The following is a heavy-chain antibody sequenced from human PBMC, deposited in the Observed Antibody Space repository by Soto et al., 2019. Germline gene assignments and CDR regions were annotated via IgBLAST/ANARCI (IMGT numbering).Heavy chain of an antibody. Sequence: PGGSLRLSCAASGFTFSSYGMHWVRQAPGKGLEWVAVITYDGSNKYYADSVKGRFTISRDNSKNTLYLQMNSLRVEDTAVYYCAKRGYGRYNWFDPWGQGTLVTVSS. CDR1: GFTFSSYG. V-gene: IGHV3-30*18. CDR2: ITYDGSNK. D-gene: IGHD5-18*01. CDR3: AKRGYGRYNWFDP. J-gene: IGHJ5*02.